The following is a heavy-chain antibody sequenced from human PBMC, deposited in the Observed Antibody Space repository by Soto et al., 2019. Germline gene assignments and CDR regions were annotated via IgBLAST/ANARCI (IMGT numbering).Heavy chain of an antibody. D-gene: IGHD3-22*01. V-gene: IGHV1-3*01. CDR3: ARGSITLLVVVSGSYGMDF. CDR2: INAGNGNT. Sequence: AASVKVSCKASGYTFTSYAMHWVRQAPGQRLDWMGWINAGNGNTKYSQKFQGRVTITRDTSASTAYMELSSLRSEDTAVYYCARGSITLLVVVSGSYGMDFWGQGTTVTVSS. CDR1: GYTFTSYA. J-gene: IGHJ6*02.